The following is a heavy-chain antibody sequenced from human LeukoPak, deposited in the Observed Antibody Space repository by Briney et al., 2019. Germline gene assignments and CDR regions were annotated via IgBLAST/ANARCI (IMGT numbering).Heavy chain of an antibody. CDR2: ISGSGGST. CDR3: AKERGSGSYYDYYYYMDV. D-gene: IGHD3-10*01. Sequence: GGSLRLSCAASGFTFSSSAMSWVRQAPGKGLEWVSAISGSGGSTYYADSVKGRFTISRDNSKNTLYLQMNSLRADDTAVSYCAKERGSGSYYDYYYYMDVWGKGTTVTVSS. CDR1: GFTFSSSA. V-gene: IGHV3-23*01. J-gene: IGHJ6*03.